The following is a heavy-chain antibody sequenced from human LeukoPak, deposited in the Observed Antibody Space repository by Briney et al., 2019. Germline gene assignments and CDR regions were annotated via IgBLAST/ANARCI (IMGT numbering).Heavy chain of an antibody. CDR1: GYSISSGYY. J-gene: IGHJ4*02. CDR2: IYYSGST. D-gene: IGHD3-3*01. Sequence: PSETLSLTCTVSGYSISSGYYWSWIRQPPGKGLEWIGYIYYSGSTYYNPSLKSRVTISVDTSKNQFSLKLSSVTAADTAVYYCARVKAPLEWLLYFDYWGQGTLVTVSS. V-gene: IGHV4-30-4*08. CDR3: ARVKAPLEWLLYFDY.